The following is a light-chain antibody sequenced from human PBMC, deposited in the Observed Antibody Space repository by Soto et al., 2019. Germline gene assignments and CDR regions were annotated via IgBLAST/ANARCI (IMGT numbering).Light chain of an antibody. CDR1: ISNIGAGYD. V-gene: IGLV1-40*01. CDR2: DNN. CDR3: QSYDSSLSGYV. J-gene: IGLJ1*01. Sequence: QSVLTQPPSVSGAPGQRVTISCTGSISNIGAGYDVHWYQQLPGAAPNVLIYDNNNRPSGVPDRFSGSKSASLASLAITGLQAEDEADYYCQSYDSSLSGYVFGTGTQLTVL.